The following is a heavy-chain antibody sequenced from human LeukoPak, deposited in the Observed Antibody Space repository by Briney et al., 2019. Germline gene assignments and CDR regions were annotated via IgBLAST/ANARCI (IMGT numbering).Heavy chain of an antibody. D-gene: IGHD3-10*02. CDR1: IFIFSPCH. V-gene: IGHV3-21*01. CDR3: AELGITMIGGV. J-gene: IGHJ6*04. CDR2: ISSSSSYI. Sequence: PGGSLTLLCRPCIFIFSPCHVMCPPETPGRAVVWVSYISSSSSYICYADSVKGRFSISRDNAKKSLYLQMNSLRAEDTAVYYCAELGITMIGGVWGKGTTVTISS.